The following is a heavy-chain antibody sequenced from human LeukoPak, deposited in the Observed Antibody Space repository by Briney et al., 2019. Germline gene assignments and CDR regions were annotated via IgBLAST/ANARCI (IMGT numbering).Heavy chain of an antibody. CDR1: GFTFISYA. Sequence: GGSLRLSCAASGFTFISYAMNWVRQAPGKGLEGVSATSGSGISKYYADSVKGRFTVSRDESKNTLYLQMNSLRAEDTAVYYCAKSQTMVTTGHFDYWGQGTLVTVSS. D-gene: IGHD4-17*01. CDR3: AKSQTMVTTGHFDY. CDR2: TSGSGISK. J-gene: IGHJ4*02. V-gene: IGHV3-23*01.